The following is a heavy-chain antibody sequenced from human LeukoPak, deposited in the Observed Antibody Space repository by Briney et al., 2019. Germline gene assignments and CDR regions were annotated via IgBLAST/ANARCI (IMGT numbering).Heavy chain of an antibody. Sequence: GGSLRLSCAASGFTVSSNDMSWVRQAPGKGLECISVIYSGGSTDYADSVMGRFTISRDNSKNTLYLQLNSLSADDTAVYYCARNSGWYGVSWGQGTLVTVSS. CDR2: IYSGGST. CDR1: GFTVSSND. V-gene: IGHV3-53*01. CDR3: ARNSGWYGVS. D-gene: IGHD6-19*01. J-gene: IGHJ4*02.